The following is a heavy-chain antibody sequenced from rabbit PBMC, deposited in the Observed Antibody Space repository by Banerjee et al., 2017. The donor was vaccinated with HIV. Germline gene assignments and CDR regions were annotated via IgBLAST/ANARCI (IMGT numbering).Heavy chain of an antibody. D-gene: IGHD1-1*01. CDR3: ARDPAYASSSGYNIPYL. Sequence: HLKESGGGLVKPEGSLKLTCTASGFSFTYDHYICWVRQAPGKGLEWIGYIDPIFGTTYYASWVNGRFTISSHNAQNTLYLQLNSLTAADTATYFCARDPAYASSSGYNIPYLWGQGTLVTV. V-gene: IGHV1S7*01. J-gene: IGHJ3*01. CDR1: GFSFTYDHY. CDR2: IDPIFGTT.